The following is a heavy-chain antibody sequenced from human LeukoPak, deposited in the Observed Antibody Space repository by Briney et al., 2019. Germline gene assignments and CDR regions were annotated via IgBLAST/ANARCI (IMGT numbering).Heavy chain of an antibody. Sequence: ASVKVSCTASGYMFSSYYMTWVRQAPGQGLEWMGWISGYNAQTNYAQTFQDRVTMTTDTSTRTVYLELRSLRSDDTAVYYCTRTRDYFSTTRYFDYWGQGTLVTVSS. CDR2: ISGYNAQT. CDR1: GYMFSSYY. D-gene: IGHD3-16*01. CDR3: TRTRDYFSTTRYFDY. V-gene: IGHV1-18*01. J-gene: IGHJ4*02.